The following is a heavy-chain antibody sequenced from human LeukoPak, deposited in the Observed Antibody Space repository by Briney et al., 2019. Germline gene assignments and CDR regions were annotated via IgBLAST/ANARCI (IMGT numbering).Heavy chain of an antibody. D-gene: IGHD2-15*01. V-gene: IGHV5-10-1*01. J-gene: IGHJ5*02. Sequence: GESLRISCKGSGYIFTSYWISWVRQMPGKGLEWMGRIDPSDSYTNYSPSFQGHVTISADKSISTAYLQWSSLKASDTAMYYCAGSLVVVVASGWFDPWGQGTLVTVSS. CDR2: IDPSDSYT. CDR1: GYIFTSYW. CDR3: AGSLVVVVASGWFDP.